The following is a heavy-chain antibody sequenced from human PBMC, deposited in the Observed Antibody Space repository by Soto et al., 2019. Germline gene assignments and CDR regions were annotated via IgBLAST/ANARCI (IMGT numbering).Heavy chain of an antibody. V-gene: IGHV3-30*18. CDR1: GFTFSSYG. D-gene: IGHD1-26*01. CDR2: ISYGGSDK. Sequence: QVQLVESGGGVVQPGRSLRLSCAASGFTFSSYGMHWVRQAPGKGLEWVAVISYGGSDKYYADSVKGRFTISSDNSKNTLYLQMNSLRAEDTAVFYCAKEAVGATPDYWGQGTLVTVSS. J-gene: IGHJ4*02. CDR3: AKEAVGATPDY.